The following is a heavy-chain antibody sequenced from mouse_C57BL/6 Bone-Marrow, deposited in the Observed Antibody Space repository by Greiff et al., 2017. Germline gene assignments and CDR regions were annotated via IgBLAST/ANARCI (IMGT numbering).Heavy chain of an antibody. J-gene: IGHJ3*01. CDR2: ISSGGSYT. CDR1: GFTFSSYG. V-gene: IGHV5-6*01. Sequence: EVQRVESGGDLVKPGGSLKISCAASGFTFSSYGMSWVRQTPDKRLEWVATISSGGSYTYYPDSVKGRFTISRDNAKNTLYLQMSSLKSEDTAMYYCASPGFAWFAYWGQGTLVTVSA. CDR3: ASPGFAWFAY.